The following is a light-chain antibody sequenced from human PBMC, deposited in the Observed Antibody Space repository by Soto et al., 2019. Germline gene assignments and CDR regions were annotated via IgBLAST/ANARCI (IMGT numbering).Light chain of an antibody. J-gene: IGKJ1*01. V-gene: IGKV1-5*01. CDR2: DAS. CDR3: QQYYSFPPT. Sequence: DIQMTQSPSTLSASVGDRVTITCRASQSISSWLAWYQQKPGKAPKLLIYDASSLQSGVPSRFNGSGAGTDFTLTISCLQSEDFATYYCQQYYSFPPTFGQGTKVDIK. CDR1: QSISSW.